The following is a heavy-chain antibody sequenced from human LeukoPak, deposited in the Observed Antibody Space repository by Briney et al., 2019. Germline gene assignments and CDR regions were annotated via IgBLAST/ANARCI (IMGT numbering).Heavy chain of an antibody. CDR3: TGVSRSSWYDY. D-gene: IGHD6-13*01. V-gene: IGHV3-15*01. CDR1: GFTFSNTW. Sequence: PGGSLRLSCAASGFTFSNTWMSWVRQTSGKGLEWVGRIKSKTDGGTPDYAAPVKGRFTISRDDSKNTLYLQMNSLKTEDTAVYYCTGVSRSSWYDYWGQGTLVTVSS. CDR2: IKSKTDGGTP. J-gene: IGHJ4*02.